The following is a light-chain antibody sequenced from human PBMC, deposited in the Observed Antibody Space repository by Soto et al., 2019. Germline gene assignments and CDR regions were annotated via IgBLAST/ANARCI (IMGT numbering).Light chain of an antibody. CDR3: QQYGSSLWT. CDR1: QSVSSN. CDR2: GAS. J-gene: IGKJ1*01. Sequence: EIVLTQSPATLSVSPGERATLSCRASQSVSSNLACYQQKPGQAPRLLIYGASSRATGIPDRFSGSGSGTDLTLTISRLEPEDFAVYYCQQYGSSLWTFGQGTKVDIK. V-gene: IGKV3-20*01.